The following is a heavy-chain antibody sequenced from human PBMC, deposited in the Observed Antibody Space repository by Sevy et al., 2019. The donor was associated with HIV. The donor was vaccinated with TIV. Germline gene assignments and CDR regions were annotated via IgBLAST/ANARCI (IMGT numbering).Heavy chain of an antibody. CDR1: GGSISSSSYY. D-gene: IGHD3-22*01. V-gene: IGHV4-39*01. J-gene: IGHJ4*02. CDR3: ARFQRSSGYFDY. Sequence: SETLSLTCTVSGGSISSSSYYWGWIRQPPGKGLEWIGSIYYSGSTYYNPSIKSRVTISVDTSKNQFSLKLSSVTAADTAVYYCARFQRSSGYFDYWGQGTLVTVSS. CDR2: IYYSGST.